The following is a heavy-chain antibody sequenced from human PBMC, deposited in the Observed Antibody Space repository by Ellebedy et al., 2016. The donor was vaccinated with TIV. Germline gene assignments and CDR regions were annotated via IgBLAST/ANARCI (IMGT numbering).Heavy chain of an antibody. D-gene: IGHD5-18*01. CDR3: ARDSNRGYSYGYTSVGVGWFDP. V-gene: IGHV1-46*01. Sequence: ASVKVSXXASGGTFSSYAISWVRQAPGQGLEWMGIINPSGGSTSYAQKFQGRVTMTRDTSTSTVYMELSSLRSEDTAVYYCARDSNRGYSYGYTSVGVGWFDPWGQGTLVTVSS. CDR2: INPSGGST. J-gene: IGHJ5*02. CDR1: GGTFSSYA.